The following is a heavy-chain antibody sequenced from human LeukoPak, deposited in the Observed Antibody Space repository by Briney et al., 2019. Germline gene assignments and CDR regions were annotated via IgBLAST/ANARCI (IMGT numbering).Heavy chain of an antibody. V-gene: IGHV1-18*01. CDR1: GYTFTSYG. CDR2: ISAYNGNT. Sequence: ASVKVSCKASGYTFTSYGISWVRQAPGQGLEWMGWISAYNGNTNYAQKLQGRVTMTTDTSTGTAYMELRSLRSDDTAVYYCARDRKTPYRPMARGVNYYYYGMDVWAKGPRSPSP. D-gene: IGHD3-10*01. CDR3: ARDRKTPYRPMARGVNYYYYGMDV. J-gene: IGHJ6*02.